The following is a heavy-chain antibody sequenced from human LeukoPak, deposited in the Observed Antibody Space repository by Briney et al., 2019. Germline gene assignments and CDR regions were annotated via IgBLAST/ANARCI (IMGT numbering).Heavy chain of an antibody. D-gene: IGHD3/OR15-3a*01. CDR2: INCDGSGT. J-gene: IGHJ4*02. CDR1: EFTFSNYW. CDR3: ARDTPGLGIDY. V-gene: IGHV3-74*01. Sequence: GWSLRLSCAASEFTFSNYWMHWVRQAPGKGLVWVSRINCDGSGTSYADSVRGRFTISRDNARNTLSLQMNSLRAEDTAVYYCARDTPGLGIDYWGQGTLVTVSS.